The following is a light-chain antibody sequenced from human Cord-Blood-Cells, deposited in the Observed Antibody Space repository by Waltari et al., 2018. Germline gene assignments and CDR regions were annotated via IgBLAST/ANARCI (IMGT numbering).Light chain of an antibody. V-gene: IGLV2-23*01. CDR3: CSYAGSSTV. CDR2: EGS. Sequence: QSALTQPASVSGSPGQSITISCTGPSSDVGSYNLVSWDQQHPGKAPKLMIYEGSKRPSGVSNRFSGSKSGNTAYLTISGLQAEDEADYYCCSYAGSSTVFGGGTKLTVL. J-gene: IGLJ3*02. CDR1: SSDVGSYNL.